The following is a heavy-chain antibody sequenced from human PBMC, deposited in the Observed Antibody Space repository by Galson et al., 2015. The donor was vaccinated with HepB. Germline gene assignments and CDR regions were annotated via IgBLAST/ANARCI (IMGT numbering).Heavy chain of an antibody. CDR2: ISYDGSNK. Sequence: SVRLSCAASGFTFSSYAMHWVRQAPGKGLEWVAVISYDGSNKYYADSVKGRFTISRDNSKNTLYLQMNSLRAEDTAVYYCARDWGGSSQTFLFDYWGQGTLVTVSS. D-gene: IGHD1-26*01. CDR1: GFTFSSYA. J-gene: IGHJ4*02. V-gene: IGHV3-30-3*01. CDR3: ARDWGGSSQTFLFDY.